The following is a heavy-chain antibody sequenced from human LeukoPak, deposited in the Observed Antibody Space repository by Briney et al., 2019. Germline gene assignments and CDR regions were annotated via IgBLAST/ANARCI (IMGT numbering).Heavy chain of an antibody. CDR2: IIPIFGTA. CDR1: GGTFSSYA. CDR3: ARAGRYTTLGEYYYYMDV. J-gene: IGHJ6*03. D-gene: IGHD3-16*01. V-gene: IGHV1-69*05. Sequence: ASVKVSCKASGGTFSSYAISWVRQAPGQGLEWMGGIIPIFGTANYAQKFQGRVTITTDESTSTAYMELSSLRSEDTAVYYCARAGRYTTLGEYYYYMDVWGKGTTVTVSS.